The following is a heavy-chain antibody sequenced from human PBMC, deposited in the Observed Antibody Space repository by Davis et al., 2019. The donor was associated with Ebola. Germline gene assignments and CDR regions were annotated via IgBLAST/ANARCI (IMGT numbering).Heavy chain of an antibody. CDR1: GGSFSGYY. D-gene: IGHD6-13*01. CDR3: ARDSGSSWFEYFDY. CDR2: INHSGST. J-gene: IGHJ4*02. V-gene: IGHV4-34*01. Sequence: MPSETLSLTCAVYGGSFSGYYWSWIRQPPGKGLEWIGEINHSGSTNYNPSLKSRVTISVDTSKNQFSLKLSSVTAADTAVYYCARDSGSSWFEYFDYWGQGTLVTVSS.